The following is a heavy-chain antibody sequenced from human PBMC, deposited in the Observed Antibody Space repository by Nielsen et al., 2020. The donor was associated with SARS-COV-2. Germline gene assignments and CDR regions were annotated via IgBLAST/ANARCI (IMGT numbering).Heavy chain of an antibody. CDR1: GFTFRSYS. D-gene: IGHD6-19*01. V-gene: IGHV3-21*01. CDR3: ARDSPGSGWYFDY. J-gene: IGHJ4*02. CDR2: IRSSSSYI. Sequence: GESLKISCAASGFTFRSYSMNWVRQAPGKGLEWVSSIRSSSSYIYYADSVKGRFTISRDNAKNSLYLQMNSLRAEDTAVYYCARDSPGSGWYFDYWGQGTLVTVSS.